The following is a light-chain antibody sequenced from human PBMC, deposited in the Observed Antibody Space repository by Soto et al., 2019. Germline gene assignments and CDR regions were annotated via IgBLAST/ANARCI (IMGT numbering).Light chain of an antibody. Sequence: MSLSPATLSVKVGDRVTITCRASQSVSTWLAWYQQKSGRAPRLLISDASSLHTGIPSRFSGSGSGTDFTLTISSLEPEDFAAYYCQQCSNWPRTFGHGGIVDVK. V-gene: IGKV1-5*01. CDR3: QQCSNWPRT. CDR1: QSVSTW. J-gene: IGKJ3*01. CDR2: DAS.